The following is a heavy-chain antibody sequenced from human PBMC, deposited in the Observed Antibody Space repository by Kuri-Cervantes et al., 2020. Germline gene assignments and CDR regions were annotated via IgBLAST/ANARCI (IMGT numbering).Heavy chain of an antibody. CDR3: PREILGGIYYYDSSGSGMGV. J-gene: IGHJ6*02. CDR1: GFTFSNYA. V-gene: IGHV3-69-1*01. CDR2: NSTNYIT. Sequence: GESLKISCVGSGFTFSNYAMTWVRQVPGKGLEWVSGNSTNYITYYTDSEKGRFTISRDNAKNTLFLQMNCLRAEDTAVYYCPREILGGIYYYDSSGSGMGVWGQGTTVTVSS. D-gene: IGHD3-22*01.